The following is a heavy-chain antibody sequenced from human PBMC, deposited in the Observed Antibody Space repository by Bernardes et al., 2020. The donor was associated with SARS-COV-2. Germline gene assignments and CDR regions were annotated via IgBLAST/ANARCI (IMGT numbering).Heavy chain of an antibody. CDR3: VRDVSDPRYCSHGVCSQYYFDF. CDR1: GFTFSGYS. Sequence: GGSLRLSCAASGFTFSGYSMNWVRQAPGKGLEWVSSISSRSDFKYYADSVKGRFTISRDNSKNSVFLQMNSLRAEDTAVYYCVRDVSDPRYCSHGVCSQYYFDFWGQGALVIVSS. V-gene: IGHV3-21*01. CDR2: ISSRSDFK. D-gene: IGHD2-8*01. J-gene: IGHJ4*02.